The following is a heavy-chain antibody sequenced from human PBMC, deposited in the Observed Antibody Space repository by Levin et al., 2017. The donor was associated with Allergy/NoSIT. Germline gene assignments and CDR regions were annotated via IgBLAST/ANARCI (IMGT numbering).Heavy chain of an antibody. CDR3: ARELSMGRDFDY. CDR1: GFTFSSYG. D-gene: IGHD3-10*01. J-gene: IGHJ4*02. V-gene: IGHV3-33*01. CDR2: IWYDGSNK. Sequence: GGSLRLSCAASGFTFSSYGMHWVRQAPGKGLEWVAVIWYDGSNKYYADSVKGRFTISRDNSKNTLYLQMNSLRAEDTAVYYCARELSMGRDFDYWGQGTLVTVSS.